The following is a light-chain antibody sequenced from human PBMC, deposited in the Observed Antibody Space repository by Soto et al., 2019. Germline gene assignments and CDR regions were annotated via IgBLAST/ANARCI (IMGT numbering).Light chain of an antibody. CDR1: SSDVGAYNY. V-gene: IGLV2-14*03. J-gene: IGLJ3*02. CDR3: NSYTSSTTLRV. CDR2: DVI. Sequence: QSVLTQAASVSGSPGQSITISCTGTSSDVGAYNYVSWYQQHPGKAPKLIIYDVIFRPSGVSDRFSGSKSGNTVFLTISGLQADDEADYYCNSYTSSTTLRVFGGGTKLTVL.